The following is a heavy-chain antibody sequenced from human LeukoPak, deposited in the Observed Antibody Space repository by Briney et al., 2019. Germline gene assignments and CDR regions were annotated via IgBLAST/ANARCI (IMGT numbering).Heavy chain of an antibody. CDR3: VRGRYCSSAKCYDYFDP. CDR2: ITYGGTT. V-gene: IGHV4-34*01. CDR1: GGSVGGYG. J-gene: IGHJ5*02. Sequence: SQTLSLTCCVYGGSVGGYGWNSISQPPGKRLEWSGEITYGGTTNSNPSLRRRVTMSVDTSKKQFSLHLTSVTAADTAVYYCVRGRYCSSAKCYDYFDPWGPGTPVSVSS. D-gene: IGHD2-2*01.